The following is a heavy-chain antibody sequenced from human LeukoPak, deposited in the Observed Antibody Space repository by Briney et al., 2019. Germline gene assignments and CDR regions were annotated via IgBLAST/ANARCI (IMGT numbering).Heavy chain of an antibody. CDR3: ARGRGYSYGQGGFDY. CDR2: IIPIFATA. Sequence: ASVKLSCKASGGTFSSNAISWVRQAPGQGLEWVGGIIPIFATANYAQKFQGRVTITTDESTSTAYMELSSLRSEDTAVYYCARGRGYSYGQGGFDYWGQGTLVTVSS. J-gene: IGHJ4*02. V-gene: IGHV1-69*05. CDR1: GGTFSSNA. D-gene: IGHD5-18*01.